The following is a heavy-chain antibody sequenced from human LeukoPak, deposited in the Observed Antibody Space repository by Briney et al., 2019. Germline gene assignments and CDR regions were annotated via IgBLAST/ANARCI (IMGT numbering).Heavy chain of an antibody. CDR3: ARDCHDSSGYYFCAFDI. V-gene: IGHV3-30*04. CDR1: GFTFSSYA. CDR2: ISYDGSNK. D-gene: IGHD3-22*01. J-gene: IGHJ3*02. Sequence: AGGSLRLSCAASGFTFSSYAMHWVRQAPGKGLEWVAVISYDGSNKYYADSVKGRFTISRDNSKNTLYLQMNSLRAEDTAVYYCARDCHDSSGYYFCAFDIWGQGTMVTVSS.